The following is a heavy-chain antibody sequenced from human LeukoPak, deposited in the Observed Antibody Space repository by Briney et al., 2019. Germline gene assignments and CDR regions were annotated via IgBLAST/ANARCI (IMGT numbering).Heavy chain of an antibody. CDR1: GGTFSSYA. CDR3: ARGGWLAARGELDY. Sequence: PAASVNVSCKASGGTFSSYAISWVRQAPGQGLEWMGWMNPNSGNTGYAQKFQGRVTMTRNTSISTAYMELSSLRSEDTAVYYCARGGWLAARGELDYWGQGTLVTVSS. CDR2: MNPNSGNT. D-gene: IGHD6-6*01. J-gene: IGHJ4*02. V-gene: IGHV1-8*02.